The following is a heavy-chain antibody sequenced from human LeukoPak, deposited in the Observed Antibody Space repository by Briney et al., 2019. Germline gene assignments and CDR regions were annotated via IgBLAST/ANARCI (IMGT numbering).Heavy chain of an antibody. V-gene: IGHV5-51*01. J-gene: IGHJ4*02. CDR2: IYPGDSDT. D-gene: IGHD5-18*01. CDR3: VRLSGPNYGNTFDY. Sequence: GESLKISCKTSGYSFPNYWIGWVRQMPGKGLEWMGIIYPGDSDTTYSPSFQGQVTISVDKSISTACLQWSSLKASDTAMYYCVRLSGPNYGNTFDYWGQGTLVTVSS. CDR1: GYSFPNYW.